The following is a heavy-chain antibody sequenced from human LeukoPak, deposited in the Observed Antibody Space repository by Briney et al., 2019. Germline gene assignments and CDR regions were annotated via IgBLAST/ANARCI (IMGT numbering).Heavy chain of an antibody. CDR2: ISSDGGSP. Sequence: GGSLRLSCAASGLTFSSYAMHWVRQAPGKGLEYVSGISSDGGSPFHVNSVKGRFTISRDNSKNTLYLQMGSLRAEDMAVYYCAREYCSGGRCQYYFDYWGQGTLVTVSS. D-gene: IGHD2-15*01. V-gene: IGHV3-64*01. CDR1: GLTFSSYA. J-gene: IGHJ4*02. CDR3: AREYCSGGRCQYYFDY.